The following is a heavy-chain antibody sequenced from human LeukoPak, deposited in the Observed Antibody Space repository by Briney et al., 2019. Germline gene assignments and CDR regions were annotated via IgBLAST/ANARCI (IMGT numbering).Heavy chain of an antibody. Sequence: GGSLRLSCAASGFTFSHFWMTWVRQAPGKGLEWVANIKPDGSQQYYVDSMKGRFTISRDNAKNSLYLQMNSLRTEDTAVYYCARHGPSYYFDYWGQGTLVTVSS. CDR3: ARHGPSYYFDY. D-gene: IGHD3-16*01. CDR2: IKPDGSQQ. V-gene: IGHV3-7*03. CDR1: GFTFSHFW. J-gene: IGHJ4*02.